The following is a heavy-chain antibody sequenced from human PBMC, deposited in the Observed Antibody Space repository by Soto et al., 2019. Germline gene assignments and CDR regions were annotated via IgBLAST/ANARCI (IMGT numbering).Heavy chain of an antibody. CDR1: GFTFSSHA. D-gene: IGHD2-15*01. V-gene: IGHV3-23*01. CDR3: AKARLGYCSGGSCYPAGPLDP. J-gene: IGHJ5*02. CDR2: ISGSGGST. Sequence: PGGSLRLSCAASGFTFSSHAMSWVRQAPGKGLEWVSAISGSGGSTYYADSVKGRFTISRDNSKNTLYLQMNSLRAEDTAVYYCAKARLGYCSGGSCYPAGPLDPWGQGTLVTVSS.